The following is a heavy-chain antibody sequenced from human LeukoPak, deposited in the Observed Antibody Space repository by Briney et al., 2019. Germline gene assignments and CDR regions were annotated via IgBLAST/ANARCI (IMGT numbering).Heavy chain of an antibody. CDR2: ISSDGGST. D-gene: IGHD3-10*01. CDR3: ARDIGAVVRGVRFDY. Sequence: PGGSLRLSCAASGFTFSNYGMHWVRQAPGKGLEYVSAISSDGGSTYYANSVKGRFTISRDNSKNTLYLQMGSLRAEDMAVYYCARDIGAVVRGVRFDYWGQGTLVTVSS. V-gene: IGHV3-64*01. J-gene: IGHJ4*02. CDR1: GFTFSNYG.